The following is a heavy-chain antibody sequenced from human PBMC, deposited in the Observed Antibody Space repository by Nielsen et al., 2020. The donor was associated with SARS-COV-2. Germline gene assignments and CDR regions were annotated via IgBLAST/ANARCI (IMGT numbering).Heavy chain of an antibody. CDR3: ARSDFWSGLFYGMDV. J-gene: IGHJ6*02. D-gene: IGHD3-3*01. Sequence: SVKVSCKASGGTFSSYAISWVRQAPGQGLEWMGGIIPIFGTANYAQKFRGRVTITADKSTSTAYMELSSLRSEDTAVYYCARSDFWSGLFYGMDVWGQGTTVTVSS. CDR1: GGTFSSYA. CDR2: IIPIFGTA. V-gene: IGHV1-69*06.